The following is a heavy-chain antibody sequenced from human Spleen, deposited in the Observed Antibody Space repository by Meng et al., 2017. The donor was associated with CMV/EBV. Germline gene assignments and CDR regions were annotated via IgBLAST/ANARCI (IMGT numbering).Heavy chain of an antibody. J-gene: IGHJ4*02. CDR2: ISYDGSNK. CDR3: VRDLVGIRDY. V-gene: IGHV3-30-3*01. Sequence: QVQLVESGXGVVQPGXSLRLSFAASGFTFSCYAMHWVRQAPGKGLEWVAVISYDGSNKYYADSVKGRFTISRDNSKNTLYLQMNSLRAGDSGVYYCVRDLVGIRDYWGQGTLVTVAS. CDR1: GFTFSCYA. D-gene: IGHD1-26*01.